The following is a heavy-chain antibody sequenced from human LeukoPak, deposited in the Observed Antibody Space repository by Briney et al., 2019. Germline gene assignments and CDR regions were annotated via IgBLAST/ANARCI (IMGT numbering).Heavy chain of an antibody. CDR2: LSSVGSYK. D-gene: IGHD4-17*01. CDR1: GFIFRDYD. V-gene: IGHV3-23*01. J-gene: IGHJ4*02. CDR3: AKGVTPVISLQFFDY. Sequence: GGSLRLPCAASGFIFRDYDMNWVRQAPGQGLEGVALLSSVGSYKYYADSVKGRFTISRDKSKNTLYLQMNSLRAEDTAVYYCAKGVTPVISLQFFDYWGQGTLITVSS.